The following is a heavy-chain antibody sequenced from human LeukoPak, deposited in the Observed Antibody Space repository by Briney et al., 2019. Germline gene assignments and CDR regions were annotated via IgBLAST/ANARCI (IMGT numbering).Heavy chain of an antibody. CDR3: ARDGGGAAAGTGGNWFDP. CDR1: GYTFTDYY. CDR2: INPNSGDT. J-gene: IGHJ5*02. D-gene: IGHD6-13*01. V-gene: IGHV1-2*02. Sequence: GASVKVSCKASGYTFTDYYMHWVRQAPGQGLEWMGWINPNSGDTNYAQRFQGRVTMTRDTSISTAYMGLSRLRSDDTAVYYCARDGGGAAAGTGGNWFDPWGQGTLVTVSS.